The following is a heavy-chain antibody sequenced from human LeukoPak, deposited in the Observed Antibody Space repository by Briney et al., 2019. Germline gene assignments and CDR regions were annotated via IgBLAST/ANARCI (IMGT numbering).Heavy chain of an antibody. V-gene: IGHV3-30-3*02. Sequence: GGSLRLSCAASGVTFSSYAMSWVRQAPGKGLEGVAVISYDGGNKYYADSVKGRFTISRDNSKNTLYLQMNSLRAEDTAVYYCAKPSTTSWFDAFDLWGQGTMVTVSS. J-gene: IGHJ3*01. D-gene: IGHD2-2*01. CDR3: AKPSTTSWFDAFDL. CDR2: ISYDGGNK. CDR1: GVTFSSYA.